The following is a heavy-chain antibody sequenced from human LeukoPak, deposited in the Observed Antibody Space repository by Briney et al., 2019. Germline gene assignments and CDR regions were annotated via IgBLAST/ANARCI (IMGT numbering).Heavy chain of an antibody. CDR3: ARGEIAARHYFDY. CDR2: IIPIFGTA. D-gene: IGHD6-6*01. CDR1: GGTFSSYA. J-gene: IGHJ4*02. V-gene: IGHV1-69*06. Sequence: GASVKVSCKASGGTFSSYAISWVRQAPGQGLEWMGGIIPIFGTANCAQKFQGRVTITADKSTSTAYMELSSLRSEDTAVYYCARGEIAARHYFDYWGQGTLVTVSS.